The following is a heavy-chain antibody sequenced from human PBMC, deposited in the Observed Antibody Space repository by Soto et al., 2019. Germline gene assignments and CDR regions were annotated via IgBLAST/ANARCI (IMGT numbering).Heavy chain of an antibody. J-gene: IGHJ5*02. D-gene: IGHD6-19*01. Sequence: GGSLRLSCAASGFTFSSYGMHWVRQAPGKGLEWVAVIWFDGSNKYYADSVKGRFTISRDNSKNTLFLQMNSLRVEDTAVYYCARSYTSGWYSGGWFAPWGQGTLVTVSS. CDR2: IWFDGSNK. CDR1: GFTFSSYG. CDR3: ARSYTSGWYSGGWFAP. V-gene: IGHV3-33*01.